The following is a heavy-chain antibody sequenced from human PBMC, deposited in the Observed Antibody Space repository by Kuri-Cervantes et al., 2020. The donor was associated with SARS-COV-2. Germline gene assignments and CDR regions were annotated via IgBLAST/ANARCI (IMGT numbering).Heavy chain of an antibody. CDR3: AKGDDFWSGYYPDY. Sequence: GESLKISCSASGFTFSRFAMHWVRQAPGKGLEYLSAISSNGGSTYYADSVKGRFTISRDNSKNTLYLQMNSLRAEDTAVYYCAKGDDFWSGYYPDYWGQGTLVTFSS. CDR2: ISSNGGST. V-gene: IGHV3-64*04. J-gene: IGHJ4*02. CDR1: GFTFSRFA. D-gene: IGHD3-3*01.